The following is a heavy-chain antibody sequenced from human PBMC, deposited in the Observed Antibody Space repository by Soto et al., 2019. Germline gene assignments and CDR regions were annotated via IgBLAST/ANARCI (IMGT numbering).Heavy chain of an antibody. J-gene: IGHJ6*03. Sequence: QVRLVQSGAEVKRPGASVRVSCKASGYTFNSYAMHWVRQAPGQTLEWMGWINAGNGNTKYSQKFQGRVTFTWDTSASIAYRELSSLRSEDTAVYFCASGRIRLWQRNNYYYDMDVWGKETAVTVSS. CDR3: ASGRIRLWQRNNYYYDMDV. CDR1: GYTFNSYA. CDR2: INAGNGNT. D-gene: IGHD2-21*01. V-gene: IGHV1-3*01.